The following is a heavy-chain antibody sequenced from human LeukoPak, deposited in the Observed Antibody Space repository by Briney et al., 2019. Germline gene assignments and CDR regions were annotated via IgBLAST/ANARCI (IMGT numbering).Heavy chain of an antibody. CDR3: ARGGCSGGSCFDY. CDR2: TYYRSKWYN. V-gene: IGHV6-1*01. J-gene: IGHJ4*02. CDR1: GDIVSSNSAA. Sequence: SQTLSLTCAISGDIVSSNSAAWNWIRQSPSRGLEWLGRTYYRSKWYNDYAVSVKSRITIDPDTSKNQFSLQLNSVTPEGTAVYYCARGGCSGGSCFDYWGQGTLVTVSS. D-gene: IGHD2-15*01.